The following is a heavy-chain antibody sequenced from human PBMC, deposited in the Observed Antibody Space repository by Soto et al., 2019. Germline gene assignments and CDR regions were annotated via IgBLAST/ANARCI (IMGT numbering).Heavy chain of an antibody. CDR2: IIPIFGTA. D-gene: IGHD6-13*01. V-gene: IGHV1-69*13. CDR1: GGTFSSYA. Sequence: SVKVSCKASGGTFSSYAISWVRQAPGQGLEWMGGIIPIFGTANYAQKFQGRVTITADESTSTAYMELSSLRSEDTAVYYCARDLVRGPAAPPDGRFDPWGQGTLVTVSS. CDR3: ARDLVRGPAAPPDGRFDP. J-gene: IGHJ5*02.